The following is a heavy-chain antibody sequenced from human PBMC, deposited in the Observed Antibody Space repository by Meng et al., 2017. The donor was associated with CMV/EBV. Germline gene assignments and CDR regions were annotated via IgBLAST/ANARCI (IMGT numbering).Heavy chain of an antibody. CDR1: GFTFSSYS. CDR2: ISSSSSYI. Sequence: GESLRLSCAASGFTFSSYSMNWVRQAPGKGLEWVSSISSSSSYIYYADSVKGRFTISRDNAKNSLYLQMNSLRAEDTAVYYCVGGIVVVPAAIHYYYYGMDVWGQGTTVTVSS. V-gene: IGHV3-21*01. D-gene: IGHD2-2*01. J-gene: IGHJ6*02. CDR3: VGGIVVVPAAIHYYYYGMDV.